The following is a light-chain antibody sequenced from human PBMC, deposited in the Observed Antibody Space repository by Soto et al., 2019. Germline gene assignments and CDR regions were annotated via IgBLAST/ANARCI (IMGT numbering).Light chain of an antibody. Sequence: SVLTQPASVSGSPGQSITISCTGTISDVGSYNLVSWYQQHPGKAPKLMIYEVSKRPSGVSNRFSGSKSGNTASLTISGLQAEDEADYYCCSYAGSSTVYVFGTGTKVTVL. J-gene: IGLJ1*01. CDR3: CSYAGSSTVYV. CDR1: ISDVGSYNL. V-gene: IGLV2-23*02. CDR2: EVS.